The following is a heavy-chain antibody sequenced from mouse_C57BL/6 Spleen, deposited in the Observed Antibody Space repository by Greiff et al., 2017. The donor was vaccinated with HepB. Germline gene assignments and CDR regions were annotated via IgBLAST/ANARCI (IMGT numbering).Heavy chain of an antibody. CDR2: INPSTGGT. V-gene: IGHV1-42*01. CDR3: ARPYDGYTEWFAY. Sequence: EVQLVESGPELVKPGASVKISCKASGYSFTGYYMNWVKQSPEKSLEWIGEINPSTGGTTYNQKFKAKATLTVDKSSSTAYMQLKSLTSEDSAVYYCARPYDGYTEWFAYWGQGTLVTVSA. D-gene: IGHD2-3*01. J-gene: IGHJ3*01. CDR1: GYSFTGYY.